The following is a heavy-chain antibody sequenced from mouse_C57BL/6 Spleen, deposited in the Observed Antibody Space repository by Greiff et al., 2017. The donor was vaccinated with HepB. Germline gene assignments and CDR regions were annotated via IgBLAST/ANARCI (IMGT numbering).Heavy chain of an antibody. CDR3: ARDDYGNFYYAMDY. D-gene: IGHD2-1*01. CDR1: GFTFSSYA. J-gene: IGHJ4*01. V-gene: IGHV5-4*01. Sequence: EVKLVESGGGLVKPGGSLKLSCAASGFTFSSYAMSWVRQTPEKRLEWVATISDGGSYTYYPDNVKGRFTISRDNAKNNLYLHMSHLKSEDTAMYYCARDDYGNFYYAMDYWGQGTSVTVSS. CDR2: ISDGGSYT.